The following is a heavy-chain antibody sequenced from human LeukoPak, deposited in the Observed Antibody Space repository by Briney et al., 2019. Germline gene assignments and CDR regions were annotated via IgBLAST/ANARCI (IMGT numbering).Heavy chain of an antibody. CDR1: GYTFTGYY. D-gene: IGHD2-15*01. V-gene: IGHV1-2*02. J-gene: IGHJ4*02. CDR3: ARAISGGSPITASDY. CDR2: INPNSDFT. Sequence: GASVKVSCKDSGYTFTGYYMHWVRLAPGQGLEWIGWINPNSDFTNFAQNFQGRVTMTSDTSISTAYMELSRLRSDDTAVYYCARAISGGSPITASDYWGQGTLVTVSS.